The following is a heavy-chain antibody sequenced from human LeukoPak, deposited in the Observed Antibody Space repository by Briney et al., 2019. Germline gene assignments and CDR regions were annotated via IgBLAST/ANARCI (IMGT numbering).Heavy chain of an antibody. CDR1: GFTFSSYG. CDR3: ARSGSYYRTGLLRAFDY. V-gene: IGHV3-33*01. J-gene: IGHJ4*02. CDR2: IWYDGSNK. D-gene: IGHD1-26*01. Sequence: GRSLRLSCAASGFTFSSYGMHWVRQAPGKGLEWVAVIWYDGSNKYYADSVKGRFTISRDNSKNTLYLQMNSLRAEDTAVYYCARSGSYYRTGLLRAFDYWGQGTLVTVSS.